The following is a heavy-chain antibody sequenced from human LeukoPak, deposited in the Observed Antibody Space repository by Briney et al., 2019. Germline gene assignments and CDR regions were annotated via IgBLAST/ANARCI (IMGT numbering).Heavy chain of an antibody. CDR2: ISWNSGLI. CDR3: AKVGIFGLVTYYFDY. CDR1: GFTFDEYA. V-gene: IGHV3-9*01. D-gene: IGHD3/OR15-3a*01. J-gene: IGHJ4*02. Sequence: GGSLRLSCAASGFTFDEYAMHWVRQAPGKGLEWVSGISWNSGLIDYADSVKGRFTISRDNAKNSLYLQMNSLKAEDTAFYYCAKVGIFGLVTYYFDYWGQGTLVTVSS.